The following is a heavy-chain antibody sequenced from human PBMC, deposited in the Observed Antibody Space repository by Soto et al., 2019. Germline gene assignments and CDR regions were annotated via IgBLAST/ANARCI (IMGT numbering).Heavy chain of an antibody. D-gene: IGHD6-6*01. CDR1: GFSFTGYY. V-gene: IGHV1-2*02. J-gene: IGHJ5*02. Sequence: ASVKVSCKATGFSFTGYYIHWLRQAPGQGLEWMGWINAHSGGTEYAQKFQGRVTLTRDTSIATAYLTLTSLTSDDTALYYCAKDLTRQLAYWLDPWGQGTQVTVSS. CDR2: INAHSGGT. CDR3: AKDLTRQLAYWLDP.